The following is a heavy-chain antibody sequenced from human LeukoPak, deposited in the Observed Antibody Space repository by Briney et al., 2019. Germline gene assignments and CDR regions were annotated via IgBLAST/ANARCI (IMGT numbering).Heavy chain of an antibody. Sequence: SETLSLTCTVSGGSISSSSYYWGWIRQPPGKGLEWIGSIYYSGSTYYNPSLKSRVTISVDTSKNQFSLKLSSVTAADTAVYYCARGHSSSSVNWFDPWGQGTLVTVSS. CDR3: ARGHSSSSVNWFDP. CDR2: IYYSGST. V-gene: IGHV4-39*07. J-gene: IGHJ5*02. CDR1: GGSISSSSYY. D-gene: IGHD6-6*01.